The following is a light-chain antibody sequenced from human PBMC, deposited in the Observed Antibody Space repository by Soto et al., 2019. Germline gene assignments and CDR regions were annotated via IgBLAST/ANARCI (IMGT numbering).Light chain of an antibody. CDR2: TNN. CDR1: SSNIGVNY. CDR3: ATWDDSLSGVV. V-gene: IGLV1-47*01. Sequence: QSVLTQPPSASGTPGQRVTISCSGSSSNIGVNYVYGYQQLPGTAPKLLIHTNNQRPSGVPDRFSGSKSGTSASLAISGLRSEDEADYHCATWDDSLSGVVFGGGTKLTVL. J-gene: IGLJ2*01.